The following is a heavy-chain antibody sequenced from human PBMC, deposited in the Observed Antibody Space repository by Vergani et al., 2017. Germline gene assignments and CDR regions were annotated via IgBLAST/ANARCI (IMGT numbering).Heavy chain of an antibody. V-gene: IGHV3-30*02. CDR1: GFNVGHYW. J-gene: IGHJ4*02. CDR3: AKDDHGYGDY. D-gene: IGHD5-12*01. CDR2: IRYDGSNK. Sequence: VQLVESGGDFVQPGGSLTLSCAASGFNVGHYWMSWVRQAPGKGLEWVAFIRYDGSNKYYADSVKGRFTISRDNSKNTLYLQMNSLRAEDTAVYYCAKDDHGYGDYWGQGTLVTVSS.